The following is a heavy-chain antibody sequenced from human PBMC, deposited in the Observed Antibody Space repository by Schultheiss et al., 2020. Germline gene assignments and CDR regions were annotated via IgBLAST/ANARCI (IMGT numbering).Heavy chain of an antibody. D-gene: IGHD2-8*01. Sequence: ASVKVSCKASGYTFTGYYMHWVRQAPGQGLEWMGWINPNSGGTNYAQKFQGRVTMTRDTSISTAYMELNSLRAEDTAVYYCAREPGAYCTNGVCFSPAVAGTDGSHYWGQGTLVTVSS. CDR3: AREPGAYCTNGVCFSPAVAGTDGSHY. CDR1: GYTFTGYY. J-gene: IGHJ4*02. CDR2: INPNSGGT. V-gene: IGHV1-2*02.